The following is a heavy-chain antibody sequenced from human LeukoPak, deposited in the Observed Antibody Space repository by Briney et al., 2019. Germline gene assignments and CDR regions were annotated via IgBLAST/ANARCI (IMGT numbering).Heavy chain of an antibody. CDR1: GGSFSGYY. CDR3: ARAYGGYREDY. V-gene: IGHV4-34*01. Sequence: SETLSLTCAVYGGSFSGYYWSWIRQPPGKGLEWIGEINHSGSTNYNPSLKSRVTISVDTSKNQFSLKLSSVTAADTAVYYCARAYGGYREDYWGQGTLVTVSS. CDR2: INHSGST. D-gene: IGHD5-12*01. J-gene: IGHJ4*02.